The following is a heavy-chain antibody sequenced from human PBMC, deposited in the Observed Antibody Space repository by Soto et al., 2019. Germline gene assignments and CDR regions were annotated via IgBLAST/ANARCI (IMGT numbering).Heavy chain of an antibody. D-gene: IGHD3-16*01. CDR2: IKQDGSEK. Sequence: ETLSLTCTVSGGSIITSSWNCVRQAPGKGLEWVANIKQDGSEKYYVDSVKGRFTISRDNAKNSLYLQMNSLRAEDTAVYYCAREGFRAVMSYYGMDVWGQGTTVTVSS. J-gene: IGHJ6*02. V-gene: IGHV3-7*04. CDR1: GGSIITSS. CDR3: AREGFRAVMSYYGMDV.